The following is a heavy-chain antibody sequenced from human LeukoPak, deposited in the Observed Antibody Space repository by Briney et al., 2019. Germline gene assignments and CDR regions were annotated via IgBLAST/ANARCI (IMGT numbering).Heavy chain of an antibody. CDR2: ISPNSGGT. CDR3: ARDFYGGNSLYYSDY. CDR1: GYTFTGYY. D-gene: IGHD4-23*01. V-gene: IGHV1-2*02. Sequence: GASVKVSCKASGYTFTGYYMHWVRQAPGQGLEWMGWISPNSGGTNYAQKFQGRVTMTRDTSISTAYMELSRLRSDDTAVYYCARDFYGGNSLYYSDYWGQGTLVTVSS. J-gene: IGHJ4*02.